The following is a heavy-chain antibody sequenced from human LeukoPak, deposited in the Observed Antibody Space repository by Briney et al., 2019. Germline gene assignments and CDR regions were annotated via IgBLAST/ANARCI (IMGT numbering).Heavy chain of an antibody. Sequence: ASVKVSCKASGYTFTSNYMHWVRQAPGQGLEWMGVINPSGGSTSYAQKFQGRVTITRDTSTSTVYMELSSLRSEDAAVYYCARPVTVGYFDLWGRGTLVIVSS. J-gene: IGHJ2*01. CDR2: INPSGGST. CDR3: ARPVTVGYFDL. CDR1: GYTFTSNY. V-gene: IGHV1-46*01. D-gene: IGHD2-15*01.